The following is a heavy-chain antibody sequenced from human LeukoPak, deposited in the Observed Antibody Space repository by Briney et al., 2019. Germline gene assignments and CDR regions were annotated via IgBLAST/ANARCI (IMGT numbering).Heavy chain of an antibody. CDR1: GFTFNNYV. CDR2: IRYDGSNK. J-gene: IGHJ4*02. V-gene: IGHV3-30*02. CDR3: AKDPTHYRVWDDYDSTVLSY. D-gene: IGHD3-22*01. Sequence: GGSLRLSCETSGFTFNNYVMTWVRQAPGKGLEWAAFIRYDGSNKYYADSVKGRFTISRDNSKNTLYLQMNSLRAADTAVYYCAKDPTHYRVWDDYDSTVLSYWGQGTLVTVSS.